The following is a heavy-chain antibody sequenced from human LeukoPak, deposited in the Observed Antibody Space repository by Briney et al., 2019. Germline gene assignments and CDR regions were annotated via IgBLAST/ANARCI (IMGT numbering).Heavy chain of an antibody. CDR3: ARHVGSGSLSAFDI. V-gene: IGHV4-39*01. CDR1: GGSISSSSYY. CDR2: IYYSGST. Sequence: PSETLSLTCTVSGGSISSSSYYWGWIRQPPGKGLEWIGSIYYSGSTYYNPSLKSRVTISVDTSKNQFSLKLSSVTAADTAVYYCARHVGSGSLSAFDIWGQGTMVTVSS. J-gene: IGHJ3*02. D-gene: IGHD3-10*01.